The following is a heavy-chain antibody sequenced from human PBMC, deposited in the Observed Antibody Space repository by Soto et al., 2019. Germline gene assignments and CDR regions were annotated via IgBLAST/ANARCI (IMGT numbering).Heavy chain of an antibody. CDR2: IYWDDSK. V-gene: IGHV2-5*02. J-gene: IGHJ4*02. CDR3: AHAYGGRSLY. D-gene: IGHD1-26*01. Sequence: QITLKESGPTLVKPTQTLTLTCTFSGFSLPTDRVGVGWIRQPPGKALEWLAVIYWDDSKTYRPSLKSRPTITKDTSKNPVALTTTDMDPVDTATYYCAHAYGGRSLYWGQGTLVTVSS. CDR1: GFSLPTDRVG.